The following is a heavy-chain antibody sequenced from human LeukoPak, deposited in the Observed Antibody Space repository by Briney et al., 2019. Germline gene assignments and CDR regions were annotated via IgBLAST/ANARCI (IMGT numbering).Heavy chain of an antibody. CDR3: ARTRDGYSGLDV. J-gene: IGHJ6*02. CDR1: GFTFSSYS. Sequence: GGPLRLSCAASGFTFSSYSMNWVRQAPGKGLEWVSSISSSSSYIYYADSVRGRFTISRDNAKNSLYLQMNSLRAEDTAVYYCARTRDGYSGLDVWGQGTTVTVSS. V-gene: IGHV3-21*01. D-gene: IGHD5-24*01. CDR2: ISSSSSYI.